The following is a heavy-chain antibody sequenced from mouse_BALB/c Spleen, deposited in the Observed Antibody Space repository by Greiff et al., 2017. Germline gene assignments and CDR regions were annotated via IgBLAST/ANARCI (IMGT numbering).Heavy chain of an antibody. Sequence: DVQLQESGPGLVKPSQSLSLTCTVTGYSITSDYAWNWIRQFPGNKLEWMGYISYSGSTSYNPSLKSRISITRDTSKNQFFLQLNSVTTEDTATYYCARLYDYGGYWYFDVWGAGTTVTVSS. CDR3: ARLYDYGGYWYFDV. V-gene: IGHV3-2*02. CDR1: GYSITSDYA. D-gene: IGHD2-4*01. J-gene: IGHJ1*01. CDR2: ISYSGST.